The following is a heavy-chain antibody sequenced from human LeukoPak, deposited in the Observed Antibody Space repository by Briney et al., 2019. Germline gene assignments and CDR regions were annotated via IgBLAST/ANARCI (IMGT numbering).Heavy chain of an antibody. Sequence: PGGSLRLSYAASGFTFDDYGMSWVRQAPGKGLEWVSGINWNGGSTGYADSVKGRFTISRDNAKNSLYLQMNGLRAEDTALYYCARGEGYSSSSLADYWGQGTLVTVSS. CDR1: GFTFDDYG. V-gene: IGHV3-20*03. CDR3: ARGEGYSSSSLADY. J-gene: IGHJ4*02. CDR2: INWNGGST. D-gene: IGHD6-6*01.